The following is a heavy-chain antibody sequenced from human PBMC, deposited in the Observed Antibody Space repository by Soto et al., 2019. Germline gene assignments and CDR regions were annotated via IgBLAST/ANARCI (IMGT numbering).Heavy chain of an antibody. CDR2: INVANGDT. J-gene: IGHJ4*02. Sequence: QVQLVQSGAEVKKPGASVKVSCKASGYTFTANPMHWVRQAPGQRLEWMGSINVANGDTGYSQKFQGRVTVTRDTSASTVYMEVSSLTSEDTAVYYCARKDYYGAGIYYFDHWGQGTLVTVSS. D-gene: IGHD3-10*01. CDR3: ARKDYYGAGIYYFDH. CDR1: GYTFTANP. V-gene: IGHV1-3*01.